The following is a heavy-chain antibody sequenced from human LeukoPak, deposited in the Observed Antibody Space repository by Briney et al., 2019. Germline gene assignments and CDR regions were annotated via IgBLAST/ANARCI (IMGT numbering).Heavy chain of an antibody. Sequence: SETLSLTCAVYVGSFSGYYWSWIRQPPGKGLEWIGEIIHSGSTNYNPSLKSRATISVDTSKNQFSLKLSSVTAADTAVYYCASGEIWFDPWGQGTLVTVSS. V-gene: IGHV4-34*12. CDR2: IIHSGST. CDR3: ASGEIWFDP. J-gene: IGHJ5*02. CDR1: VGSFSGYY.